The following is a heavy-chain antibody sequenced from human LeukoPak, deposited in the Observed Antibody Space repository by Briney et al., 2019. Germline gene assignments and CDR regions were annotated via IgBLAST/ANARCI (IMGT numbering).Heavy chain of an antibody. V-gene: IGHV4-34*01. D-gene: IGHD3-10*01. CDR2: INHSGST. CDR3: ASLAYYYGSGIDY. CDR1: GGSFSGYY. Sequence: SETLSLTCAVYGGSFSGYYWSWIRQPPGKGLEWIGEINHSGSTNYNPSLKSRVTISVDTSRNQFSLKLSSVTAADTAVYYCASLAYYYGSGIDYWGQGTLVTVSS. J-gene: IGHJ4*02.